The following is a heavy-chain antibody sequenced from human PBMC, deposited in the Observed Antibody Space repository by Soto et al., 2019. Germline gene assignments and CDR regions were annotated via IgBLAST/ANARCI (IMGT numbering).Heavy chain of an antibody. CDR2: LNPQSGGT. D-gene: IGHD2-15*01. Sequence: SVKVSCKTSGYTFTGNYIHWVRQAPGQGLEWMGWLNPQSGGTNYAQKFQGRVTMTRDTSISTAYMELTRLTSEDTAVYFCARSVVMVVVAPVSVLDYWAQGTLVTV. V-gene: IGHV1-2*02. J-gene: IGHJ4*02. CDR1: GYTFTGNY. CDR3: ARSVVMVVVAPVSVLDY.